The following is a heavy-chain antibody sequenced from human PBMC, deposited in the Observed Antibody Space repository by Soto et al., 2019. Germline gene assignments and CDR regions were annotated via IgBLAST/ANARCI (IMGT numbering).Heavy chain of an antibody. D-gene: IGHD3-16*02. CDR3: AKCPDYDYIWGSYRCDAFDI. CDR1: GFTFSSYA. Sequence: GGSLRLSCAASGFTFSSYAMSWVRQAPGKGLEWVSAISGSGGSTYYADSVKGRFTISRDNSKNTLYLQMNSLRAEDTAVYYCAKCPDYDYIWGSYRCDAFDIWGQGTMVTVSS. V-gene: IGHV3-23*01. CDR2: ISGSGGST. J-gene: IGHJ3*02.